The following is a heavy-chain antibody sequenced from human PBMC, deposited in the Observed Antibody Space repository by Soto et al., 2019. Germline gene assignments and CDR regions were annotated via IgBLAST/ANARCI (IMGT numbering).Heavy chain of an antibody. D-gene: IGHD1-26*01. V-gene: IGHV4-34*01. CDR1: GGSFSGYY. Sequence: SETLSLTCAVYGGSFSGYYWSWIRQPPGKGLEWIGEINHSGSTNYNPSLKSRVTISVDTSKNQFSLKLSSVTAADTAVYYCARSPGSYYRHWGPGTLVTVSS. CDR3: ARSPGSYYRH. CDR2: INHSGST. J-gene: IGHJ4*02.